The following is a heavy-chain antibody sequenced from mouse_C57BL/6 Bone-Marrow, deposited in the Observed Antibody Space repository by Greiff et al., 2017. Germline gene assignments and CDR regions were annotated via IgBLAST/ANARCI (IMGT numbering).Heavy chain of an antibody. J-gene: IGHJ1*03. CDR3: AKHGGREGTTAKNWYFDV. D-gene: IGHD1-2*01. V-gene: IGHV2-9*01. Sequence: VMLVESGPGLVAPSQSLSITCTVSGFSLTSYGVDWVRQPPGKGLEWLGVIWGGGSTNYNSALMSRLSISKDNSKSQVFLKMNSLQTDDTAMYYCAKHGGREGTTAKNWYFDVWGTGTTVTVSS. CDR2: IWGGGST. CDR1: GFSLTSYG.